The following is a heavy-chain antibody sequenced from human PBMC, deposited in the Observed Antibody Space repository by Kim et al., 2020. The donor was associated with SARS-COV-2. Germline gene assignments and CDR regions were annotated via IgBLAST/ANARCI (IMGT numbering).Heavy chain of an antibody. J-gene: IGHJ6*02. CDR3: ARGPHYDSWSGYSDYYYGMDV. CDR1: GFTFNTYG. Sequence: GGSLRLSCSASGFTFNTYGMHWVRQAPGKGLEWVAVIWFDGSDKYYADSVKGRFTISRDNSKDTLYLQMRSLRAEDTAVYYCARGPHYDSWSGYSDYYYGMDVWGQGTMVTVSS. D-gene: IGHD3-3*01. V-gene: IGHV3-33*01. CDR2: IWFDGSDK.